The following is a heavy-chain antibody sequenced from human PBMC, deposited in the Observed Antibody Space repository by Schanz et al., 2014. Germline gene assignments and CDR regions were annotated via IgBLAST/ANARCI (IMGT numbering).Heavy chain of an antibody. CDR1: GFTFSSYG. Sequence: EGQLAESGGGVVQPGRSLRLSCAASGFTFSSYGMHWVRQVPGKGLEWLSYIATSSSTRHYADSVKGRVTISRDNAKNSVSLQMRRLRVEDTAVYYCASGVHVSSLQKGLQFWGRGTLVIVSS. D-gene: IGHD3-10*01. CDR3: ASGVHVSSLQKGLQF. J-gene: IGHJ1*01. CDR2: IATSSSTR. V-gene: IGHV3-48*01.